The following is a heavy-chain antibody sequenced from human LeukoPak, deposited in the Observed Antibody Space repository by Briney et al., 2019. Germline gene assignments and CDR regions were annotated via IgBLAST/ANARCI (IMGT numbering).Heavy chain of an antibody. CDR1: GFAFSSYA. CDR2: ISGSGGST. J-gene: IGHJ5*02. D-gene: IGHD1-26*01. CDR3: AKGGTRWERPIGT. Sequence: GGSLRLSCAASGFAFSSYAMSWVRQAPGKGLEWVSAISGSGGSTYYADSVKGRFTISRDNSKNTLYLQMNSLRAEDTAVYYCAKGGTRWERPIGTWGQGTLVTVSS. V-gene: IGHV3-23*01.